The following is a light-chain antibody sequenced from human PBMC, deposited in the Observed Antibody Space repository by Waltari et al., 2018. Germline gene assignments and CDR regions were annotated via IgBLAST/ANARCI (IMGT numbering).Light chain of an antibody. CDR3: VLYMGSGTSDVV. V-gene: IGLV8-61*01. J-gene: IGLJ2*01. CDR2: RTN. CDR1: SGSVSTSYY. Sequence: QTVVTQEPSFSVSPGGTVTLTCGLSSGSVSTSYYPSWYQQTPGQAPRTLIYRTNTRSSGVPDRFSGAILGHKAALTITGAQADDESDYYCVLYMGSGTSDVVFGGGTKLTVL.